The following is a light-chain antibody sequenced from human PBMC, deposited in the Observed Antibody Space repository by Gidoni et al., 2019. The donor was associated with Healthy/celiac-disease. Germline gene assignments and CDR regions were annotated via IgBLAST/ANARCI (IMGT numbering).Light chain of an antibody. V-gene: IGLV1-44*01. CDR3: AAWDDSLNGNYV. CDR2: SNN. J-gene: IGLJ1*01. Sequence: QSVPTQPPSASGTPGQRVTISCSGSSSTIGSNTVNWYQQLPGTAPKLLIYSNNQRPSGVPDRFSGSKSGTSASLAISGLQSEDEADYYCAAWDDSLNGNYVFGTGTKVTVL. CDR1: SSTIGSNT.